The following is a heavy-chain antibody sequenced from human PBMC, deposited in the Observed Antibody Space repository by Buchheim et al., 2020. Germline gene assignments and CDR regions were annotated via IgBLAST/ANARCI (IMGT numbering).Heavy chain of an antibody. Sequence: QLQLQESGPGLVKPSETLSLICNVSGGSISSSSYYWGWIRQPPGKGLEWIGSLFYSGSTYYNPSLKSRVTISVDTSKNQFLLKLSSVTAADTAVYYCARSTTVFVFDYWGQGTL. V-gene: IGHV4-39*01. CDR3: ARSTTVFVFDY. J-gene: IGHJ4*02. CDR2: LFYSGST. CDR1: GGSISSSSYY. D-gene: IGHD4-17*01.